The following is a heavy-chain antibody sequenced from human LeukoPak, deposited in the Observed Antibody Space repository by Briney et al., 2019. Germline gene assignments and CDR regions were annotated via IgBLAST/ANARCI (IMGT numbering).Heavy chain of an antibody. V-gene: IGHV3-23*01. Sequence: GGSLRLSCAASGFTFSSYAMSWVRQAPGKGLEWVSAVSGGGGSTYYADSVKGRFTISRDNSKNTLYLQMNSLRAEDTAVYYCAKDPPGCGGDCYHDYWGQGTLVTVSS. J-gene: IGHJ4*02. D-gene: IGHD2-21*02. CDR3: AKDPPGCGGDCYHDY. CDR2: VSGGGGST. CDR1: GFTFSSYA.